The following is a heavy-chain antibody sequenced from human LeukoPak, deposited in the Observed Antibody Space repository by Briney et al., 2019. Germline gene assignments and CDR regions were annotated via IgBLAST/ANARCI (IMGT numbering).Heavy chain of an antibody. V-gene: IGHV4-34*01. CDR1: GGSFSGYY. D-gene: IGHD5-18*01. CDR2: INHSGST. CDR3: ARGKVPSATAKGYWFDP. J-gene: IGHJ5*02. Sequence: PSETLSLTCAVYGGSFSGYYWSWIRQPPGKGLEWIGEINHSGSTNYNPSLKSRVTISVDTSKNQFSLKLSSVTAADTAVHYCARGKVPSATAKGYWFDPWGQGTLVTVSS.